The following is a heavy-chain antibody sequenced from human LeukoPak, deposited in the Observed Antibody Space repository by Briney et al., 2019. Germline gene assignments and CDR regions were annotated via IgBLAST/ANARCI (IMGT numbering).Heavy chain of an antibody. V-gene: IGHV1-2*02. CDR1: GYTFTAHY. J-gene: IGHJ3*02. CDR3: ARDYYDNSGFGAFDI. CDR2: INPNSGGR. D-gene: IGHD3-22*01. Sequence: ASVKVSCKASGYTFTAHYMHWVRQAPGQGLEWMGWINPNSGGRKYAQNFQGRVTMTRDTSIRTVYMELSRLRSDDTAVYYCARDYYDNSGFGAFDIWGQGTMVTVSS.